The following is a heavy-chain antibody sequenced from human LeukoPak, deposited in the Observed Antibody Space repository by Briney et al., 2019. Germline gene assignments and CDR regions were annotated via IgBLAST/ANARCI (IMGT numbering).Heavy chain of an antibody. CDR1: GYTFTSYY. V-gene: IGHV1-46*01. Sequence: ASVKVSCKASGYTFTSYYMHWVRQAPGQGLEWMGIINPSGGSTSYAQKFQGRVTMTRDMPTSTVYMELSSLRSEDTAVYYCARDMTYAYYYDSSGLEYWGQGTLVTVSS. J-gene: IGHJ4*02. CDR2: INPSGGST. D-gene: IGHD3-22*01. CDR3: ARDMTYAYYYDSSGLEY.